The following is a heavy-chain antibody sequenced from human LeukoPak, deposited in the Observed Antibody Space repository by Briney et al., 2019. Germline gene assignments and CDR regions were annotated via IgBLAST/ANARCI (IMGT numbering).Heavy chain of an antibody. V-gene: IGHV3-7*01. CDR3: ARVIGWFGELFDNWFDP. Sequence: GGSLRLSCAASGFTLSTYWMSWVRQAPGKGLEWVANIKQDGSEKYYVDSVKGRFTISRDNAKNSLYLQMNSLRAEDTAMYYCARVIGWFGELFDNWFDPWGQGTLVTVSS. CDR2: IKQDGSEK. CDR1: GFTLSTYW. J-gene: IGHJ5*02. D-gene: IGHD3-10*01.